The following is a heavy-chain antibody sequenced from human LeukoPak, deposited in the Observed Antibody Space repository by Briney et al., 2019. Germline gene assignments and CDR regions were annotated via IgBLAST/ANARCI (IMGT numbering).Heavy chain of an antibody. CDR1: GYTFTGYY. V-gene: IGHV1-2*02. D-gene: IGHD2-15*01. Sequence: GSSVKLSCKASGYTFTGYYMHWVRQSPGPGLEWMGWINPNSSGTNYLHKFHGRVTMIRETTINTAYTQLSRLRSDETPVYYCAKVGYCSGGSCNREYFQHWGQGTMVTVSS. CDR2: INPNSSGT. CDR3: AKVGYCSGGSCNREYFQH. J-gene: IGHJ1*01.